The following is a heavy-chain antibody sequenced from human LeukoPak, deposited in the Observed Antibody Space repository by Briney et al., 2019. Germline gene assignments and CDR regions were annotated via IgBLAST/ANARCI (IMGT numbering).Heavy chain of an antibody. CDR3: ARVITMVRGAITAGWFDP. CDR1: GGSISSYY. J-gene: IGHJ5*02. CDR2: IYYSGST. D-gene: IGHD3-10*01. V-gene: IGHV4-39*07. Sequence: SETLSLTCTVSGGSISSYYWGWIRQPPGKGLEWIGSIYYSGSTYYNPSLKSRVTISVDTSKNQFSLKLSSVTAADTAVYYCARVITMVRGAITAGWFDPWGQGTLVTVSS.